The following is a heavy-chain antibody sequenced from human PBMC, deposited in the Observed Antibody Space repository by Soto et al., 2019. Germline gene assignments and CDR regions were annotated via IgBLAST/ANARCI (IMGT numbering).Heavy chain of an antibody. CDR3: ARDWRRSMVHV. D-gene: IGHD3-10*01. J-gene: IGHJ4*02. V-gene: IGHV3-30-3*01. CDR1: GFTFSSYA. Sequence: GGSLRLSCAASGFTFSSYAMHWVRQAPGKGLEWVAVISYDGSNKYYADSVKGRFTISRDNSKNTLYLQMNSLRAEDTAVYYCARDWRRSMVHVWGQGTLVTVSS. CDR2: ISYDGSNK.